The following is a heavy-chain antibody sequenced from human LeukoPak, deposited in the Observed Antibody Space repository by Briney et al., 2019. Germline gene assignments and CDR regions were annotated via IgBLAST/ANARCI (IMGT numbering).Heavy chain of an antibody. CDR3: ASLGSYYAFGY. J-gene: IGHJ4*02. Sequence: GGSLRLSCAASGFTFSSYSMNWVRQAPGKGLEWVSSISSSSSYIYYADTVKGRFTTSRDNAKNSLYLQMNSLRAEDTAVYYCASLGSYYAFGYWGQGTLVTVSS. CDR1: GFTFSSYS. CDR2: ISSSSSYI. V-gene: IGHV3-21*01. D-gene: IGHD1-26*01.